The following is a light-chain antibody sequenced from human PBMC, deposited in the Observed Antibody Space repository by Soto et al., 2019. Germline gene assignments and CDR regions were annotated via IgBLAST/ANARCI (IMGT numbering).Light chain of an antibody. Sequence: EIVLTQSPGTLSLSPGERATLSCRASQSVTSNYLAWYQQKPGQAPRLLMFGASIRDTGIPDRFSGSGSGTDFTLTISSLEPEDFEVYYCQQRSNWLLTFGGGTKVDIK. V-gene: IGKV3D-20*02. CDR1: QSVTSNY. J-gene: IGKJ4*01. CDR3: QQRSNWLLT. CDR2: GAS.